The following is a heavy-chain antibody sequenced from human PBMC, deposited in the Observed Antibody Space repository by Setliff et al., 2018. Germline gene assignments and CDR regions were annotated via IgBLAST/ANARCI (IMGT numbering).Heavy chain of an antibody. CDR2: IKSKTDGGTT. Sequence: PGRSLRLSCAASGLTFSNAWMSWVRQAPGKGLEWVGRIKSKTDGGTTDYAASVKGRFTISRDDSKNTLYLQMNSLKTEDTAVYYCTTDRDDYGDFHFDYWGQGTLVTVS. J-gene: IGHJ4*02. D-gene: IGHD4-17*01. V-gene: IGHV3-15*01. CDR1: GLTFSNAW. CDR3: TTDRDDYGDFHFDY.